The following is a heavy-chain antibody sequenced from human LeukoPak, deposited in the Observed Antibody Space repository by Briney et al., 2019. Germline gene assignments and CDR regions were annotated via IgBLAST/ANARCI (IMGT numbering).Heavy chain of an antibody. V-gene: IGHV4-38-2*02. D-gene: IGHD2-2*01. CDR3: ARSKAHLSTSWYGNWFDP. CDR1: GYSVSSGYY. CDR2: IYHSGDT. J-gene: IGHJ5*02. Sequence: PSETLSLTCTVSGYSVSSGYYWGWIRQPPGKGLEWIASIYHSGDTYYNPSLRSRVTISLDTSKNQLSLKLSSVTAADTAVYYCARSKAHLSTSWYGNWFDPWGQGTLVTVSS.